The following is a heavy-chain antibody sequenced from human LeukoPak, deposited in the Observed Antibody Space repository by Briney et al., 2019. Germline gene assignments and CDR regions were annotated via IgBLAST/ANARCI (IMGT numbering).Heavy chain of an antibody. V-gene: IGHV3-7*01. D-gene: IGHD1-1*01. CDR3: ARDSSPDSATTYYDALDM. J-gene: IGHJ3*02. CDR2: INGDGDGK. Sequence: GGFLRLSCAGSGFSFRRFWMTWVRQAPGGGLEWVANINGDGDGKRYADSVKDRFTISRDNARSLVFLQIHSLRDEDTALYYCARDSSPDSATTYYDALDMWGQGTMVTVSS. CDR1: GFSFRRFW.